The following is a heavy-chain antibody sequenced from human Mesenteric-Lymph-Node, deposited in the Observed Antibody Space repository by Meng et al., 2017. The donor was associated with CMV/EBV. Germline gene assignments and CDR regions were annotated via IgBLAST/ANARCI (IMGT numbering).Heavy chain of an antibody. J-gene: IGHJ6*02. D-gene: IGHD2-2*01. CDR2: IYSGGSST. CDR1: GFTFSSYA. Sequence: GGSLRLSCAASGFTFSSYAMSWVRQAPGKGLEWVSVIYSGGSSTYYADSVKGRFTISRDNSKNTLYLQMNSLRAEDTAVYYCARGDIVVVPAAGYYYYGMDVWGQGTTVTVSS. V-gene: IGHV3-23*03. CDR3: ARGDIVVVPAAGYYYYGMDV.